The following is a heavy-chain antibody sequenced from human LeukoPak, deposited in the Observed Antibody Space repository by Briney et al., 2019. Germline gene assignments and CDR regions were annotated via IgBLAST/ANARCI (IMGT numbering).Heavy chain of an antibody. CDR1: GGSFSGYY. Sequence: SETLSLTCAVYGGSFSGYYWSWIRQPPGKGLEWIGGINNSGSTNYNPSLKSRVTISVDTSKNQFSLKLSSVTAADTAVYYCARGLGYDSLFDYWGQGTLVTVSS. CDR3: ARGLGYDSLFDY. CDR2: INNSGST. J-gene: IGHJ4*02. V-gene: IGHV4-34*01. D-gene: IGHD3-22*01.